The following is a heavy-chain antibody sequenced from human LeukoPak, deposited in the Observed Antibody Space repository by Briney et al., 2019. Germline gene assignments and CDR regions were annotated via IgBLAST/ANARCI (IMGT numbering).Heavy chain of an antibody. CDR2: INHSGST. D-gene: IGHD3-10*01. Sequence: SETLSLTCAVYGGSFSGYYWSWIRQPPGKGLEWIGEINHSGSTNYNPSLKSRVTISVDTSKNQFSLKLSSVTAADTAGYYCARPKGMYGSGTIIDYWGQGTLVTVSS. J-gene: IGHJ4*02. CDR1: GGSFSGYY. CDR3: ARPKGMYGSGTIIDY. V-gene: IGHV4-34*01.